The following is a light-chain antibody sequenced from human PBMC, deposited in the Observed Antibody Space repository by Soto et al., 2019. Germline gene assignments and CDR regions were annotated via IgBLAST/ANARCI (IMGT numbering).Light chain of an antibody. CDR2: GAS. V-gene: IGKV3-20*01. CDR1: QSISNNY. Sequence: EIVLTQSPGTLSLSPGERATLSCRASQSISNNYLAWYQQKPGQAPRLLIYGASSRATGIPDRFSGSGSGTDFTLTINRLETDDFAVYHCQQYGSSSSWTFGQGTKVDIK. J-gene: IGKJ1*01. CDR3: QQYGSSSSWT.